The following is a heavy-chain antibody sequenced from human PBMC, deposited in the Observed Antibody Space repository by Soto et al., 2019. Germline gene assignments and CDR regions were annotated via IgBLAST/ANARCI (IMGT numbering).Heavy chain of an antibody. CDR3: ASESIAAAGTRIDNFDY. J-gene: IGHJ4*02. V-gene: IGHV4-39*01. CDR1: GGSISSSSYY. Sequence: SETLSLTCTVSGGSISSSSYYWGWIRQPPGKGLEWIGSIYYSGSTYYNPSLKSRVTISVDTSKNQFSLKLSSVTAADTAVYYCASESIAAAGTRIDNFDYWGQGTLVTVSS. D-gene: IGHD6-13*01. CDR2: IYYSGST.